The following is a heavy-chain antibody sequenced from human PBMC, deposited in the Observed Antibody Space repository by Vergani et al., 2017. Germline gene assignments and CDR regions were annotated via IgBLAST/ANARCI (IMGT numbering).Heavy chain of an antibody. CDR2: IYHSGST. J-gene: IGHJ3*02. Sequence: QVQLQESGPGLVKPSGTLSLTCAVSGGSISSSNWWSWVRQPPGKGLEWIGEIYHSGSTNYNPSLKSRVTISVDTSKNQFSLKLSSVTAADTAVYYCARETSRDILTGYSYDAFDIWGQGTMVTVSS. D-gene: IGHD3-9*01. V-gene: IGHV4-4*02. CDR3: ARETSRDILTGYSYDAFDI. CDR1: GGSISSSNW.